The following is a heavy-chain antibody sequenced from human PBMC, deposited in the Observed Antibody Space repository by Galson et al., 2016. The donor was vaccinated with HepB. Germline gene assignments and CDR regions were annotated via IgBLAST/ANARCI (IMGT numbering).Heavy chain of an antibody. J-gene: IGHJ4*02. V-gene: IGHV1-69*04. D-gene: IGHD6-19*01. CDR2: IIPILGIT. Sequence: SVKVSCKASGGTIGSYAISWVRQAPGQGLVWMGRIIPILGITNYAQRFQGRVTITADKSPTTVYMELSSRRSEDTAVYFCAGAYGGWALDDYWGQGTLVTVSS. CDR3: AGAYGGWALDDY. CDR1: GGTIGSYA.